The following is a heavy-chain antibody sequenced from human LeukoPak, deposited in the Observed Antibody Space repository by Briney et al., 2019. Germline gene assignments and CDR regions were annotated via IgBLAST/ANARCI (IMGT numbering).Heavy chain of an antibody. V-gene: IGHV4-34*01. CDR3: ARARRDSGYYNVDY. CDR1: GGSFSGYY. CDR2: INHSRNT. Sequence: PSETLSLTCAVYGGSFSGYYWSWIRQPPGKGLEWIGEINHSRNTNYNPSLKGRVTISVDTSKNQFSLKVSSVTAADTAVYYCARARRDSGYYNVDYWGQGALVTVSS. D-gene: IGHD3-3*01. J-gene: IGHJ4*02.